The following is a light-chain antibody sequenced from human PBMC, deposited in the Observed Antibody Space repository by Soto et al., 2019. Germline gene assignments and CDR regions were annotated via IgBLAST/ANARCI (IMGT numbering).Light chain of an antibody. CDR3: QQSYSTPRTWT. CDR2: AAS. V-gene: IGKV1-39*01. CDR1: QSISSY. J-gene: IGKJ1*01. Sequence: DIRMTQSPSSLSASVGDRVPIACRASQSISSYLNWYQQKPGKAPKLLIYAASSLQSGVPSRFSGSGSGTDFTLTIRSLQPEDFATYYCQQSYSTPRTWTFGQGTKVEIK.